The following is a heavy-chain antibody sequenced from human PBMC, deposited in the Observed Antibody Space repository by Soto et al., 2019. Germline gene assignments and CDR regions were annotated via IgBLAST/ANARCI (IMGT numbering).Heavy chain of an antibody. Sequence: ASVKVSCKASGYTFTSYAMHWVRQAPGQRLEWMGWINAGNGNTKYSQKFQVRVTITRDTSASTAYMELSSLRSEDTAVYYCASSVVVAAKYYYYYYGMDVWGQGTTVTVYS. CDR1: GYTFTSYA. CDR2: INAGNGNT. D-gene: IGHD2-15*01. J-gene: IGHJ6*02. CDR3: ASSVVVAAKYYYYYYGMDV. V-gene: IGHV1-3*01.